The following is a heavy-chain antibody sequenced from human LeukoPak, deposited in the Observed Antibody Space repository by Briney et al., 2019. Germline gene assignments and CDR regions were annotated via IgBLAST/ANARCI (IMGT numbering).Heavy chain of an antibody. CDR2: IYYTGAT. D-gene: IGHD6-19*01. Sequence: SETLSLTCTVSGGSIGSNYWTWLRQPPGKGLEYIGYIYYTGATNYNPSLKSRVTISVDTSKNQFSLKMTSVTAADTAVYFCAKYGNSGWVIDNWGQGTLVTVSS. V-gene: IGHV4-59*08. CDR1: GGSIGSNY. J-gene: IGHJ4*02. CDR3: AKYGNSGWVIDN.